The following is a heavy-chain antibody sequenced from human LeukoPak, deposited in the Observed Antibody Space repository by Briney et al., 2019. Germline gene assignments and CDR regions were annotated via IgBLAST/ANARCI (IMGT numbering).Heavy chain of an antibody. V-gene: IGHV5-10-1*01. Sequence: GASLQISCKGSGYSFTSYWISWVRQLPGKGLEWMGRIDPSDSYTNYSPSFQGHVTISADKSISTAYLQWSSLKASDTAMYYCARHDRYCSSTSCYAPDYWGQGTLVTVSS. D-gene: IGHD2-2*01. J-gene: IGHJ4*02. CDR2: IDPSDSYT. CDR1: GYSFTSYW. CDR3: ARHDRYCSSTSCYAPDY.